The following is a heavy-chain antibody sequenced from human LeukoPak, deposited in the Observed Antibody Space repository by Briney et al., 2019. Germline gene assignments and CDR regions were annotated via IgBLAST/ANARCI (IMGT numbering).Heavy chain of an antibody. V-gene: IGHV4-59*08. CDR1: GGSISSYY. J-gene: IGHJ4*02. CDR2: IYYSGST. CDR3: ARASHRGYFDY. D-gene: IGHD5-12*01. Sequence: SETLSLTCTVSGGSISSYYWSWIRQPPGKGLEWIGYIYYSGSTNYNPSLKSRVTISVDTSKNQFSLKLSSVTAADTAVHYCARASHRGYFDYWGQGTLVTVSS.